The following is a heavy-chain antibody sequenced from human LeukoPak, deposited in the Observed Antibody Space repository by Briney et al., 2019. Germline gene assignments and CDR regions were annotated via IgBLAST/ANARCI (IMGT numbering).Heavy chain of an antibody. CDR1: GYTFTSYD. CDR2: MNTNSGNT. D-gene: IGHD1-26*01. Sequence: ASVKVSCKASGYTFTSYDINWVRQATGQRLEWMGWMNTNSGNTGYAQKFQGRVTMTRNTSISTAYMELSSLRSEDTAVYYCARALLGATLVWFNRWGQGTLVTVSS. J-gene: IGHJ5*02. CDR3: ARALLGATLVWFNR. V-gene: IGHV1-8*01.